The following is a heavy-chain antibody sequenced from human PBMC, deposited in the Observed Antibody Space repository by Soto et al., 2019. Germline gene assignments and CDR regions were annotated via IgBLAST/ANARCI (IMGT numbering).Heavy chain of an antibody. CDR2: ISYSGNT. CDR3: ARLISSNVDY. CDR1: GASIRSSDYY. J-gene: IGHJ4*02. D-gene: IGHD1-1*01. V-gene: IGHV4-39*01. Sequence: QLQLQESGPGLVKPSETLSLTCTVAGASIRSSDYYWGWIRQPPGKGLEWIGAISYSGNTYYNPSLKSRVTISADTSKTQFSLKVTSVTAADTAMYYCARLISSNVDYWGQGTLVTVSS.